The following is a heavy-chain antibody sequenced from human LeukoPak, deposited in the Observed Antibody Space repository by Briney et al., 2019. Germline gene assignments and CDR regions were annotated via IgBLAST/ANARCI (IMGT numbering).Heavy chain of an antibody. CDR2: ISGSSTTT. Sequence: PGGSLRLSCATSGFTFSSYWMSWVRQAPGKGLEWVSTISGSSTTTYYADSVRGRFTISRDNTENALSLQMNSLRVEDTAVYYCAKLDQLVPENWGQGALVTVSS. V-gene: IGHV3-23*01. J-gene: IGHJ4*02. CDR1: GFTFSSYW. CDR3: AKLDQLVPEN. D-gene: IGHD1/OR15-1a*01.